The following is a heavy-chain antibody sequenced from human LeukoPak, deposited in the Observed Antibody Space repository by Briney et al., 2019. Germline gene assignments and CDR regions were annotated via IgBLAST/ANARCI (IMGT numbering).Heavy chain of an antibody. V-gene: IGHV4-61*02. J-gene: IGHJ4*02. CDR1: GGSISSGSYY. Sequence: SETLSLTCTVSGGSISSGSYYWSWIRQPAGKGLEWIGRIYTSGSTNYNPSLKSRVTISVDTSKNQFSLKLSSVTAADTAVYYCARDRTVYALELDYWGREPWSPSPQ. D-gene: IGHD2-8*01. CDR2: IYTSGST. CDR3: ARDRTVYALELDY.